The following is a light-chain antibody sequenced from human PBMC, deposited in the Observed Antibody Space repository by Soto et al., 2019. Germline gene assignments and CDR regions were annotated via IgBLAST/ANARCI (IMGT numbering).Light chain of an antibody. CDR3: QQYNTWPPWT. V-gene: IGKV3-15*01. J-gene: IGKJ1*01. CDR2: GAS. CDR1: QSVRSD. Sequence: VVMTQSPATVSVSPGETVTLSCRASQSVRSDVAWYQQRPGQAPRLLIFGASSRVADVPARFSGSGSGTDCTLTISSPQSEDFAVYHCQQYNTWPPWTFGQGTKVE.